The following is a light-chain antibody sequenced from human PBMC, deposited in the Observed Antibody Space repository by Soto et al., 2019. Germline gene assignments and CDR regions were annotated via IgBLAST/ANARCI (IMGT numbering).Light chain of an antibody. CDR1: QSVSSSY. Sequence: EIVLPQAPGTLSLSPGERATISCRASQSVSSSYLAWSQQKPGQAPRLLIYVASSRATGIPVRFSGRGSGTSVTLTISRLEPEDCVVYYCQQYGSSPYTFGQGTKLEIK. CDR3: QQYGSSPYT. J-gene: IGKJ2*01. V-gene: IGKV3-20*01. CDR2: VAS.